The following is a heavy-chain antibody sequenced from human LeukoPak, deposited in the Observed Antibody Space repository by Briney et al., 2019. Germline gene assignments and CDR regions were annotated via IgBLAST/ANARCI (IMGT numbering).Heavy chain of an antibody. V-gene: IGHV4-34*01. Sequence: KPSETLSLTCAVYGGSFSGYYWSWIRQPPGKGLEWIGEINHSGSTNYNPSLKSRVTISVDTSKNQFSLKLSSVTAADTAVYYCARADSYGMDVWGQGTTVTVSS. D-gene: IGHD3/OR15-3a*01. CDR2: INHSGST. CDR1: GGSFSGYY. CDR3: ARADSYGMDV. J-gene: IGHJ6*02.